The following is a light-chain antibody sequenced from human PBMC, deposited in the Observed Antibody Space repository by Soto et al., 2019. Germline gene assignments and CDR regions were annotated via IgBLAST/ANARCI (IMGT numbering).Light chain of an antibody. CDR3: QQYGNSIPIT. CDR2: ATF. CDR1: ESVSTSF. J-gene: IGKJ5*01. Sequence: EVVLTQSPGTLSLSPGERATLSCRASESVSTSFFAWYQHKPGQAPRLLIYATFSRATGVPDRFSGSGSGTDFTLTISRLEPEDFAVYYCQQYGNSIPITFGQGTRLEIK. V-gene: IGKV3-20*01.